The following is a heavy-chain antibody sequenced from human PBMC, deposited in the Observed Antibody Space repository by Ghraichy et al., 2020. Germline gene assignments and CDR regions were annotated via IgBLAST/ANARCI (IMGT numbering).Heavy chain of an antibody. CDR2: INQNESEK. CDR3: ARAPTLISSFGVAHYYFDY. Sequence: GGSLRLSCAASGFTFSTYWMSWVRQAPGKGLEWVANINQNESEKYSVDSVKGRFTISRDNAKNSLYLQMNSLRAEDTAVYYCARAPTLISSFGVAHYYFDYWGQGTLVTVSS. CDR1: GFTFSTYW. J-gene: IGHJ4*02. V-gene: IGHV3-7*01. D-gene: IGHD3-3*01.